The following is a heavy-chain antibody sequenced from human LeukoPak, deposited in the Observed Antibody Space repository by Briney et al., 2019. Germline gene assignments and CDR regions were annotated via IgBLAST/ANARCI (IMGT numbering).Heavy chain of an antibody. V-gene: IGHV3-9*01. Sequence: GGSLRLSCAASGFTFDDYAMHWVRQAPGKGLEWVSGISWNSGSIGYADSVKGRFTISRDNAENSLYLQMNSLRAEDTALYYCAKADYGMDVWGQGTTVTVSS. CDR3: AKADYGMDV. CDR2: ISWNSGSI. CDR1: GFTFDDYA. J-gene: IGHJ6*02.